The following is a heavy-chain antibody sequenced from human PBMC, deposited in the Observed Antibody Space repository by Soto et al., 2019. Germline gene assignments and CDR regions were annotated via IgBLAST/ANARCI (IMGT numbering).Heavy chain of an antibody. Sequence: GGSLRLSCAASGFSFGSYALSWVRQSPGKGLEWVSTISGSDGKTFYADSVKGRFSISRDTSQSTLYLQMNSLRADDTAMYYCARWSYLDYWGQGTRVTVSS. D-gene: IGHD3-3*01. V-gene: IGHV3-23*01. CDR2: ISGSDGKT. CDR3: ARWSYLDY. J-gene: IGHJ4*02. CDR1: GFSFGSYA.